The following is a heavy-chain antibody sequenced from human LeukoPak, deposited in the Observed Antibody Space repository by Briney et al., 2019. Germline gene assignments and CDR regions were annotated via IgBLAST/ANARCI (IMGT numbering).Heavy chain of an antibody. Sequence: GGSLRLSCAASGFTFSSYWMSWVRQAPGKGLEWVANIKQDGSEKYYVDSVKGRFTISRDNAKNSLYLQMNSLRAEDTAVYYCAKTLGTSSPPFDYWGQGTLVTVSS. CDR1: GFTFSSYW. J-gene: IGHJ4*02. V-gene: IGHV3-7*03. CDR3: AKTLGTSSPPFDY. CDR2: IKQDGSEK. D-gene: IGHD1-14*01.